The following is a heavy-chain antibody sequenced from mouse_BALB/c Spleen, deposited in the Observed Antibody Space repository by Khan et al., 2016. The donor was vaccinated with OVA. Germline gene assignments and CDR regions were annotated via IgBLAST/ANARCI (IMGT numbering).Heavy chain of an antibody. CDR3: ANHGSSSAWFTY. J-gene: IGHJ3*01. CDR1: GYTFTSYW. D-gene: IGHD1-1*01. CDR2: INPSTDYT. V-gene: IGHV1-7*01. Sequence: QVQLKQSGAELAKPGASVKMSCKASGYTFTSYWMHWVKQRPGQGLEWIGYINPSTDYTEYNEKFKDKATLTADKSSSTAYMQLSSLTSEDSAVYYCANHGSSSAWFTYWGQGILVAVSA.